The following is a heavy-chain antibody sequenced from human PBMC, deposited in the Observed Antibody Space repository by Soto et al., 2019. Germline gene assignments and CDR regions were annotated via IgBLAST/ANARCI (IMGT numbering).Heavy chain of an antibody. CDR1: GGSISSSSYY. CDR2: IYYSGST. D-gene: IGHD5-18*01. V-gene: IGHV4-39*07. CDR3: ARDWVVDTAMVDAFDI. Sequence: SETLSLTCTVSGGSISSSSYYWGWIRQPPGKGLEWIGSIYYSGSTYYNPSLKSRVTISVDTSKNQFSLKLSSVTAADTAVYYCARDWVVDTAMVDAFDIWGQGTMVTVSS. J-gene: IGHJ3*02.